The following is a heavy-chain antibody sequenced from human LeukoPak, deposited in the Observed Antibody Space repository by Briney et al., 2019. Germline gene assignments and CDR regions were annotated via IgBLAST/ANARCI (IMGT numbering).Heavy chain of an antibody. J-gene: IGHJ3*02. CDR2: IYTSGST. CDR1: GGSVSSGTYY. D-gene: IGHD2-2*01. Sequence: PSETLSLTCTVSGGSVSSGTYYWTWIRQPAGKGLEWIGRIYTSGSTNFNPSLKSRVSISLDTSQNQFSLKLSSVTAADTAVYYCARDYCSSTSCYFDIWGQGTMVTVSS. V-gene: IGHV4-61*02. CDR3: ARDYCSSTSCYFDI.